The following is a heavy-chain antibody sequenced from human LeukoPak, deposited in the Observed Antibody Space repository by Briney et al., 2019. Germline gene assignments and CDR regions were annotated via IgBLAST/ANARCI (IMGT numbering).Heavy chain of an antibody. CDR2: ISYDGSNK. CDR1: GFTFSSYG. Sequence: GGSLRLSCAASGFTFSSYGMHWVRQAPGKGLEWVAVISYDGSNKYYADSVKGRFTISRDNSKNTLYLQMNSLRAEDTAVYYCARDYDSSGYYYCDYWGQGTLVTVSS. CDR3: ARDYDSSGYYYCDY. V-gene: IGHV3-30*03. D-gene: IGHD3-22*01. J-gene: IGHJ4*02.